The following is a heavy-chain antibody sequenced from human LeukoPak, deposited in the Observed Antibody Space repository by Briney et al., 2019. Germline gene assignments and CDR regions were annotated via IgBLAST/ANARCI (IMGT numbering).Heavy chain of an antibody. CDR3: AREFGSRFDP. CDR2: INHSGST. CDR1: GGSFSGYY. V-gene: IGHV4-34*01. D-gene: IGHD3-10*01. Sequence: PSETLSLTCAVYGGSFSGYYWSWIRQPPGKGLEWIGEINHSGSTNYNPSLKSRVTMSVDTSKIQSSLKLSSVTAADTAVYYCAREFGSRFDPWGQGTLVTVSS. J-gene: IGHJ5*02.